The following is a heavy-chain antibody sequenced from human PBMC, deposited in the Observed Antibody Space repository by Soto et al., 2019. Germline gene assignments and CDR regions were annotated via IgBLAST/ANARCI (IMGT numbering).Heavy chain of an antibody. J-gene: IGHJ4*02. Sequence: LRLSCAASGFTFSSYWMSWVRQAPGKGLEWVANIKQDGSEKYYVDSVKGRFTISRDNAKNSLYLQMNSLRAEDTAVYYCARDRTGSKLRYFDWLLYPLDYWGQGTLVTVSS. CDR3: ARDRTGSKLRYFDWLLYPLDY. CDR1: GFTFSSYW. CDR2: IKQDGSEK. D-gene: IGHD3-9*01. V-gene: IGHV3-7*03.